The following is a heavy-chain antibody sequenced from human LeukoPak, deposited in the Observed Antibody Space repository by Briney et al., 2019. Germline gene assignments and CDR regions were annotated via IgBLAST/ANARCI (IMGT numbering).Heavy chain of an antibody. J-gene: IGHJ4*02. CDR1: GFTFSNAW. V-gene: IGHV3-23*01. Sequence: GGSLRLSCAASGFTFSNAWMSWVRQAPGKGLEWVSAISGSGGSTYYADSVKGRFTISRDNSKNTLYLQMNSLRAEDTAVYYCAKTRGYSYGYNYFDYWGQGTLVTVSS. D-gene: IGHD5-18*01. CDR2: ISGSGGST. CDR3: AKTRGYSYGYNYFDY.